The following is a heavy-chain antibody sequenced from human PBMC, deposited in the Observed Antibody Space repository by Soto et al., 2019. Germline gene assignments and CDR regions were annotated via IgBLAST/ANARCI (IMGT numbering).Heavy chain of an antibody. CDR3: ASRWPQDY. J-gene: IGHJ4*02. Sequence: EVQLVESGGGLVKPGGSLRLSCAASGFTFSSYAMNWVRQAPGRGLEWVSSISRGSSYIYYADSVKGRFTISRDNAKNSLYLQMNSLRAEDTAVYYCASRWPQDYWGQGTLVTVSS. CDR2: ISRGSSYI. CDR1: GFTFSSYA. V-gene: IGHV3-21*01.